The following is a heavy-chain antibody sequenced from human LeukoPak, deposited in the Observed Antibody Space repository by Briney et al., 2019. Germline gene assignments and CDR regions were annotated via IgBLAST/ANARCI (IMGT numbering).Heavy chain of an antibody. CDR1: GYTFTGYY. D-gene: IGHD3-22*01. J-gene: IGHJ3*02. CDR2: INPNSGGT. V-gene: IGHV1-2*02. CDR3: ARDRYNYYDSSGYYYMGAFDI. Sequence: ASVKVSCKASGYTFTGYYMHRVRQAPGQGLEWMGWINPNSGGTNYAQKFQGRVTMTRDTSISTAYMELSRLRSDDTAVYYCARDRYNYYDSSGYYYMGAFDIWGQGTMVTVSS.